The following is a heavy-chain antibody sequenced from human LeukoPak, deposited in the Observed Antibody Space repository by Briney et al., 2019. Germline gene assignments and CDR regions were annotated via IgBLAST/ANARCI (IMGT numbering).Heavy chain of an antibody. CDR1: GFTFSSYG. D-gene: IGHD1-26*01. J-gene: IGHJ6*02. CDR3: AKEWPWENFYYGMNV. V-gene: IGHV3-30*18. Sequence: PGGSLRLSCAASGFTFSSYGMHWVRQAPGKVLEWVAFISYDGSHKYYADSVKGRFTISRDNSKHTLYLQMSSLRAEDTALYYCAKEWPWENFYYGMNVWGQGTTVTVSS. CDR2: ISYDGSHK.